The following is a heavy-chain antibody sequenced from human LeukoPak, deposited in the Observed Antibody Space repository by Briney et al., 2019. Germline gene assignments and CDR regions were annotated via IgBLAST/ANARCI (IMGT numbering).Heavy chain of an antibody. V-gene: IGHV5-51*01. CDR2: IYPGDSDT. CDR3: ARQSPLGKSYDAFDI. D-gene: IGHD7-27*01. J-gene: IGHJ3*02. Sequence: GESLKISCKGSGYSFTSYWIGWVRQMPGKGLEWMGIIYPGDSDTGYSPSFQGQVTISADKSISTAYLQWSSLKVWDTAMYYCARQSPLGKSYDAFDIWGQGTMVTVSS. CDR1: GYSFTSYW.